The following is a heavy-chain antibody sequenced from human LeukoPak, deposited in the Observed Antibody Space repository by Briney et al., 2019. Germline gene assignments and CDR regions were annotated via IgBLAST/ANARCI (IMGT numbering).Heavy chain of an antibody. CDR1: GFTFSTYG. V-gene: IGHV3-33*01. Sequence: PGTSLRLSCVASGFTFSTYGMHWVRQAPGKGLEWVAVIWYDGSNEYYADSVKGRFTVSRDNSKNTLYVQMNNLRAEDTAVYFCARDSSTSWYRLDSWGQGTLVTVSS. CDR2: IWYDGSNE. CDR3: ARDSSTSWYRLDS. D-gene: IGHD6-13*01. J-gene: IGHJ4*02.